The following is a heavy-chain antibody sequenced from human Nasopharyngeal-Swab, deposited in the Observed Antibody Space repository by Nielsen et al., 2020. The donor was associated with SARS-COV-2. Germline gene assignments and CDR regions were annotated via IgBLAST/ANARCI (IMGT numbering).Heavy chain of an antibody. D-gene: IGHD3-3*01. V-gene: IGHV1-8*01. Sequence: ASVKVSCKASGYIFTSYDINWVRQATGQGLEWMGWMNPNSGNTGYAQKFQGRVTMTRNTSISTAYMELSSLRSDDTAVYYCVRAEKSGFDYWGQGTLVTVSS. J-gene: IGHJ4*02. CDR3: VRAEKSGFDY. CDR1: GYIFTSYD. CDR2: MNPNSGNT.